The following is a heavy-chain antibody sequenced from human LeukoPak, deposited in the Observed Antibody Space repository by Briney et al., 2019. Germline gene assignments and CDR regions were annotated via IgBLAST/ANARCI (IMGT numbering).Heavy chain of an antibody. J-gene: IGHJ6*03. CDR1: GGSISSSSYY. D-gene: IGHD1-26*01. Sequence: SETLSLTCTVSGGSISSSSYYWGWIRQPPGKGLEWIGSIYYSGNTYYNPSLKSRVTISVDTSKNQFSLKLSSVTAADTAVYYCARETGSSPGYYYYMDVWGKGTTVTISS. V-gene: IGHV4-39*07. CDR2: IYYSGNT. CDR3: ARETGSSPGYYYYMDV.